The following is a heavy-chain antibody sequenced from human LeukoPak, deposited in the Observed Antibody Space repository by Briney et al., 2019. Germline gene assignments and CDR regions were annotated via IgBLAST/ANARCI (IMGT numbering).Heavy chain of an antibody. V-gene: IGHV1-46*01. D-gene: IGHD6-19*01. CDR3: ARPGYTSGHFDY. CDR1: GYTFTSYY. J-gene: IGHJ4*02. CDR2: LNPNGGST. Sequence: ASVKVSCKASGYTFTSYYMHWVRQAPGQGLEWVGILNPNGGSTNYAQKFQGRVTMTRDTSTSTVYMELSRLRSDDTAVYYCARPGYTSGHFDYWGQGTLVTVS.